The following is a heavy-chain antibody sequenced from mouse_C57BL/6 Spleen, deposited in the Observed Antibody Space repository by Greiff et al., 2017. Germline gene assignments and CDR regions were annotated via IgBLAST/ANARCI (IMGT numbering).Heavy chain of an antibody. D-gene: IGHD1-3*01. CDR1: GYTFTSYW. Sequence: QVQLQQPGAELVMPGASVKLSCKASGYTFTSYWMHWVKQRPGQGLEWIGEIDPSASYTNYNQKFKGQSTLTVDKSSSTAYMQLSSLTSEDSAVYDCARGGKGYFDYWGQGTTLTVSS. V-gene: IGHV1-69*01. CDR3: ARGGKGYFDY. CDR2: IDPSASYT. J-gene: IGHJ2*01.